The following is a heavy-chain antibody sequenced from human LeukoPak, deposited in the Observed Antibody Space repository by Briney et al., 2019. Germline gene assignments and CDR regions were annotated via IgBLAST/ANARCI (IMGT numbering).Heavy chain of an antibody. CDR2: IYPGDSDT. J-gene: IGHJ6*02. CDR1: GYSFTSYW. V-gene: IGHV5-51*01. Sequence: GESLKISCKGSGYSFTSYWIGWVRQMPGKGLEWMGIIYPGDSDTRYSPSFQGQVTISADKSISTAYLQWSSPKASDTAMYYCARSEQVYCSGWWYYYYGMDVWGQGTTVTVSS. D-gene: IGHD6-19*01. CDR3: ARSEQVYCSGWWYYYYGMDV.